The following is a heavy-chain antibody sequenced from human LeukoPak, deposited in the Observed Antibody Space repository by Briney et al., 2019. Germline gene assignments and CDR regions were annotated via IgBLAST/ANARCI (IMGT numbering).Heavy chain of an antibody. D-gene: IGHD3-9*01. J-gene: IGHJ4*02. CDR1: GYTFTSYG. CDR3: ARVANYDILTGYWDY. V-gene: IGHV1-18*01. CDR2: ISAYNGNT. Sequence: GASVKVSCKASGYTFTSYGISWVRQAPGQGLEWMGWISAYNGNTNYAQKLQGRVTMTTDTSTSTAYMELRSLRSDDTAVYYCARVANYDILTGYWDYWGQRTLVTVSS.